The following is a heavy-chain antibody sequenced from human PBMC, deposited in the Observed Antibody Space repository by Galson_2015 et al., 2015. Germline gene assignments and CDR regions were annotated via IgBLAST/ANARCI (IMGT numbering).Heavy chain of an antibody. D-gene: IGHD6-19*01. J-gene: IGHJ4*02. CDR2: IKRKTDGGTT. Sequence: SLRLSCAASGFTFTNAWMSWVRQAPGKGLEWVGRIKRKTDGGTTDYAAPVKGRFTISRDDSKNTLYLQMSSLKTEDTAVYYCTTEEVAVAGTRVSGCNYYFDYWGQGSLVTVSS. CDR1: GFTFTNAW. CDR3: TTEEVAVAGTRVSGCNYYFDY. V-gene: IGHV3-15*01.